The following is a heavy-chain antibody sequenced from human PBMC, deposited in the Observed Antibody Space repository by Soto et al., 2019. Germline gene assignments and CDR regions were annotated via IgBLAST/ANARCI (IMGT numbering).Heavy chain of an antibody. CDR3: ARVLRYFDVESDYYYFYGMDV. J-gene: IGHJ6*02. CDR2: IYYSGST. Sequence: TSETLSLTCTVSGGSISSYYWSWIRQPPGKGLEWIGYIYYSGSTNYNPSLKSRVTISVDTSKNQFSLKLSSVTAADTAVYYCARVLRYFDVESDYYYFYGMDVWGQGTTVTVSS. V-gene: IGHV4-59*01. CDR1: GGSISSYY. D-gene: IGHD3-9*01.